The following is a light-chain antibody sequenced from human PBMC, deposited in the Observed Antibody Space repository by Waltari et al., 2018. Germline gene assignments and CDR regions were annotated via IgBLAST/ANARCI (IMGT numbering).Light chain of an antibody. V-gene: IGLV1-47*01. CDR2: KKD. J-gene: IGLJ2*01. Sequence: QSILSQPPPEPGTPGQTATLSCSGHHSTPGKNYASLFQQGPGTAPKVLIYKKDRRPSGVPDRFSASKSGTSASLAISGLRSDDEADYYCAAWDDTVKSVLFGGGTKLTVL. CDR3: AAWDDTVKSVL. CDR1: HSTPGKNY.